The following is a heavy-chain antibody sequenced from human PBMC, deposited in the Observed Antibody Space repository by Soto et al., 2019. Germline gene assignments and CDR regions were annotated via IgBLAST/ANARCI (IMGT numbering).Heavy chain of an antibody. V-gene: IGHV3-23*01. CDR1: GFTFSSYA. CDR2: ISGSGGST. CDR3: AKADWAVTTFLGFDP. J-gene: IGHJ5*02. Sequence: EVQLLESGGGLVQPGGSLRLSCAASGFTFSSYAMSWVRQAPGKGLEWVSAISGSGGSTYYADSVKGRFTISRDNSKNTLYLQMNSLRAEDTAIYYCAKADWAVTTFLGFDPWGQGTLVTVSS. D-gene: IGHD4-17*01.